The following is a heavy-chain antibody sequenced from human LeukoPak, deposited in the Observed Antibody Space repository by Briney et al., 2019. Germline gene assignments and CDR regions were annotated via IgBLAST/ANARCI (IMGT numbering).Heavy chain of an antibody. CDR1: GGSVSSHRYY. CDR3: ARGGSSDY. V-gene: IGHV4-39*07. Sequence: SSETLSLTCTVSGGSVSSHRYYWGWLRQPPGKGLEWIGSVYYSGSTYYDPSVKSRVVISVDTSKNQFSLKLSSVTAADTAVYYCARGGSSDYWGQGTLVTVSS. D-gene: IGHD1-26*01. CDR2: VYYSGST. J-gene: IGHJ4*02.